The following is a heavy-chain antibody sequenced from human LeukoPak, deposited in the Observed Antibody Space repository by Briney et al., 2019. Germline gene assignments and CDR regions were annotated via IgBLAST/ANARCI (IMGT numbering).Heavy chain of an antibody. D-gene: IGHD2-2*01. J-gene: IGHJ4*02. CDR1: GYTFTSYG. Sequence: AASVKVSCKASGYTFTSYGISWVRQAPGQGLEWMGWINPNSGGTNYAQKFQGRVTMTRGTSISTAYMELSRLRSDDTAVYYCARDGTPAATGDYWGQGTLVTVSS. CDR3: ARDGTPAATGDY. CDR2: INPNSGGT. V-gene: IGHV1-2*02.